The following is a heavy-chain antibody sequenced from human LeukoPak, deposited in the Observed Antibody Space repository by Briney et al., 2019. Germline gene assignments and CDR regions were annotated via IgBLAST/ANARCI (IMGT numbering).Heavy chain of an antibody. Sequence: GSSVKVSCKASGGTFSSDAISWVRQAPGQGLEWMGRIIPILGIANYAQKFQGRVTITADKSTSTAYMELSSLRSEDTAVYYCARAMYYYDSSGFSSWGQGTLVTVSS. D-gene: IGHD3-22*01. V-gene: IGHV1-69*04. CDR2: IIPILGIA. CDR1: GGTFSSDA. CDR3: ARAMYYYDSSGFSS. J-gene: IGHJ5*02.